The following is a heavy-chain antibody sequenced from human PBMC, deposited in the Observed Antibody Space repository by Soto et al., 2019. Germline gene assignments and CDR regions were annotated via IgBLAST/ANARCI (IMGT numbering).Heavy chain of an antibody. J-gene: IGHJ6*02. CDR2: ISSSSSTI. CDR3: ARDWGYYDSSGYLHYYYYGMDV. D-gene: IGHD3-22*01. V-gene: IGHV3-48*02. CDR1: GFTFSSYS. Sequence: PGGSLRLFCAASGFTFSSYSMNWVRQAPGKGLEWVSYISSSSSTIYYADSVKGRFTISRDNAKNSLYLQMNSLRDEDTAVYYCARDWGYYDSSGYLHYYYYGMDVWGQGTTVTVSS.